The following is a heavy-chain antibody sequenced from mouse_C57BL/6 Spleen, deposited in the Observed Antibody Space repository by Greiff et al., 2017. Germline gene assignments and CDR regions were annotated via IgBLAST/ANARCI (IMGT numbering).Heavy chain of an antibody. CDR2: IDPSDSYT. Sequence: QVQLQQPGAELVKPGASVKLSCKASGYTFTSYWMQWVKQRPGQGLEWIGEIDPSDSYTNYNQKFKGKATLTVDTSSSTAYLQLSSLTSEDSSVYYCERVGVTAWFAYWGQGTLVTVSA. J-gene: IGHJ3*01. CDR1: GYTFTSYW. CDR3: ERVGVTAWFAY. D-gene: IGHD2-2*01. V-gene: IGHV1-50*01.